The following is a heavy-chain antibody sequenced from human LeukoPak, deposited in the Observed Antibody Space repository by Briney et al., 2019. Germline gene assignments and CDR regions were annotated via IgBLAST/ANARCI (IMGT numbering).Heavy chain of an antibody. V-gene: IGHV3-33*06. CDR3: AKGSGSYGTSDY. D-gene: IGHD1-26*01. Sequence: TGGSLRPSSTASGFSFSTYGMHWVRQAPGKGLEWVAVIWYDVSTKYYADSVKGRFTISRDNSKNTLYLQMNSLRVEDTAVYYCAKGSGSYGTSDYWGQGTLVTVSS. CDR1: GFSFSTYG. J-gene: IGHJ4*02. CDR2: IWYDVSTK.